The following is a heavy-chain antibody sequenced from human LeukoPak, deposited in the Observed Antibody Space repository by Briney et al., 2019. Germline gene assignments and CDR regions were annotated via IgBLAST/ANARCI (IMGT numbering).Heavy chain of an antibody. CDR1: GFTFGDYA. Sequence: GGSLRLSCAASGFTFGDYAMSWVRQAPGKGLEWVGFIRSKAYGGTTEYAASVKGRFTISRDDSKSIAYLQMNSLKTEDTAVYYCSRRYCSSTSCQYYYYYMDVWGKGTTVTVSS. D-gene: IGHD2-2*01. J-gene: IGHJ6*03. V-gene: IGHV3-49*04. CDR2: IRSKAYGGTT. CDR3: SRRYCSSTSCQYYYYYMDV.